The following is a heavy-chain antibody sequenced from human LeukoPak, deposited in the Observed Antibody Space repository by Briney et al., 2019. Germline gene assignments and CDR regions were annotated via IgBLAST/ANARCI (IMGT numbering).Heavy chain of an antibody. V-gene: IGHV4-34*01. CDR1: GGSFSGYY. CDR2: INHSGST. CDR3: ARGTTIWGRMQAPIDY. J-gene: IGHJ4*02. D-gene: IGHD3-16*01. Sequence: SETLSLTCAVYGGSFSGYYWSWIRQPPGKGLEWIGEINHSGSTNYNPSLKSRVTISVHTSKNQFSLKLSSVTAADTAVYYCARGTTIWGRMQAPIDYWGQGTLVTVSS.